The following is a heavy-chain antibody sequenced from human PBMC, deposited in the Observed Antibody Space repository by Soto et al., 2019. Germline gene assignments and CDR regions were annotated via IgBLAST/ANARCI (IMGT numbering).Heavy chain of an antibody. J-gene: IGHJ4*02. CDR1: GGSISSYY. CDR2: IYYSGST. Sequence: SETLSLTCTVSGGSISSYYWSWIRQPPGKGLEWIGYIYYSGSTNYNPSLKSRVTISVDTSKNQFSLKLSSVTAADTAVYYCAREGEDYGGNDVWGQGTLVTVSS. CDR3: AREGEDYGGNDV. V-gene: IGHV4-59*01. D-gene: IGHD4-17*01.